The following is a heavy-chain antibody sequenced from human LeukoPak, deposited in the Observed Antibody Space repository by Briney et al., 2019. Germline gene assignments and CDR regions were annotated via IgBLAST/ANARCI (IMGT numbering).Heavy chain of an antibody. J-gene: IGHJ4*02. Sequence: GGSLRLSCGASGFTFSSYAMDWVRQAPGKGLEWVAVISYDGSNYYYADSVKGRFTISRDNSKNTLYLQMTSLRTEDTAVYHCARDSADYWGQGTLVTVSS. CDR2: ISYDGSNY. CDR1: GFTFSSYA. CDR3: ARDSADY. V-gene: IGHV3-30-3*01.